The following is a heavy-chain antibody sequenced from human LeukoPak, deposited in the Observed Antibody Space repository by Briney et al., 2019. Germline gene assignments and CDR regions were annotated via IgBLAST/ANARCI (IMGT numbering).Heavy chain of an antibody. CDR3: TKLPEKYCSSTSCYYFDY. V-gene: IGHV3-23*01. D-gene: IGHD2-2*01. J-gene: IGHJ4*02. CDR1: GFTFSSYA. CDR2: ISGSGGST. Sequence: GGSLRLSCAASGFTFSSYAMSWVRQAPGKGLEWVSAISGSGGSTYYADSVKGRFTISRDNSKNTLYLQMNSLRAEDTAVYYCTKLPEKYCSSTSCYYFDYWGQGTLVIVSS.